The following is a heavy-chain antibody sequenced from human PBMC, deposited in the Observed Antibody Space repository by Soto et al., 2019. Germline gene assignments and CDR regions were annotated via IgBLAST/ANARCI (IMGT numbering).Heavy chain of an antibody. CDR3: ARSSYYGSGSYNY. CDR1: GFTFSSYA. J-gene: IGHJ4*02. V-gene: IGHV3-30-3*01. Sequence: PGGSLRLSCAASGFTFSSYAMHWVRQAPGKGLEWVAVISYDGSNKYYADSVKGRFTISRDNSKNTLYLQMNSLRAEDTAVYYCARSSYYGSGSYNYWGQGTLVTVSP. D-gene: IGHD3-10*01. CDR2: ISYDGSNK.